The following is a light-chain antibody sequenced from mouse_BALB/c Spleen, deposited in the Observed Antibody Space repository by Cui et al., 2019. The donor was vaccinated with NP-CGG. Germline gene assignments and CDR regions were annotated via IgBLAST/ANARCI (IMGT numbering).Light chain of an antibody. J-gene: IGLJ1*01. CDR2: GTN. CDR1: IGAVTTSNY. CDR3: ALWYSNHWV. V-gene: IGLV1*01. Sequence: QPVVTQASVLTTSPGETVTLTCRSSIGAVTTSNYANWVQEKPDHLFTGLIGGTNNRAPGVPARFSGSLIGDKAALTITGAQTEDEAIYFCALWYSNHWVFGGGTKLTVL.